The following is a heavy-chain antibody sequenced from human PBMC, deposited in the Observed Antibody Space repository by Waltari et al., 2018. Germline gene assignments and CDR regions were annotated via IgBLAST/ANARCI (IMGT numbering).Heavy chain of an antibody. D-gene: IGHD2-2*03. J-gene: IGHJ4*02. CDR2: IYHDGTT. CDR3: SRQVLGYCTSAACRRLES. CDR1: GYAVNSGFY. Sequence: QVQLQESGPGLVKSSETLSLTCDVSGYAVNSGFYWGCIRQAPGKGLEWVATIYHDGTTFYNPSLKSRLSVSMDTSKNQISLTLKSVTAADTAVYYCSRQVLGYCTSAACRRLESWGQGTLVTVSS. V-gene: IGHV4-38-2*01.